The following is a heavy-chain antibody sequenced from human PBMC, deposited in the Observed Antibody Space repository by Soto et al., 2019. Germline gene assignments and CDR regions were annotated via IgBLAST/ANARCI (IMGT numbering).Heavy chain of an antibody. CDR2: ISDDGINK. V-gene: IGHV3-30-3*01. CDR3: ARRLTTSVTAMGY. J-gene: IGHJ4*02. D-gene: IGHD4-17*01. Sequence: QVQLVESGGGVVQPGRSLRLSCSASGFTFSDYAIHWVRQAPGKGREWVAVISDDGINKYTADSVKGRFIISRDNSKNSVFLQMSSLGPEDTAVYYCARRLTTSVTAMGYWGQGTLVTVSS. CDR1: GFTFSDYA.